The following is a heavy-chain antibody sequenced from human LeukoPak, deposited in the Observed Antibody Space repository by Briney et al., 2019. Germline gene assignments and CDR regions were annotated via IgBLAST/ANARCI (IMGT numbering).Heavy chain of an antibody. CDR3: ARGGYYYDSSGFPEDY. V-gene: IGHV1-18*01. J-gene: IGHJ4*02. D-gene: IGHD3-22*01. Sequence: ASVKVSCKTYGYTFTSHGISWVRQAPGQGLEWMGWISGFNGETHYAQNLQGRVTMTTDTSTSTAYMELRSLRSDDTAVYYCARGGYYYDSSGFPEDYWGQGTLVTVSS. CDR2: ISGFNGET. CDR1: GYTFTSHG.